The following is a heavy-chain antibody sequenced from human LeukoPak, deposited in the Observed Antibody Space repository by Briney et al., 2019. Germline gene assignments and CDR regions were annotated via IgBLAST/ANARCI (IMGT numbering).Heavy chain of an antibody. CDR2: ISGSGGST. J-gene: IGHJ4*02. CDR3: SKHQSDYWEFDY. D-gene: IGHD5-12*01. Sequence: GGSLRLSCAASGFTFSSYAMSWVRQAPGKGLEWVSTISGSGGSTYYADSVKGRFTISRDNSKNTLYLQMNSLRAEDTAIYYCSKHQSDYWEFDYWGQGTLLTVSS. V-gene: IGHV3-23*01. CDR1: GFTFSSYA.